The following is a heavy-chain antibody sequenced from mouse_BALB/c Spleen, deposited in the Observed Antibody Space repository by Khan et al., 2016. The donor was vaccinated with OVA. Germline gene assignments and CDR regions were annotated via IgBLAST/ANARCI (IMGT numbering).Heavy chain of an antibody. D-gene: IGHD1-1*01. CDR2: INPSNGYT. CDR1: GYTFTSYS. CDR3: SRDFHYPGSRGALDY. V-gene: IGHV1-4*01. Sequence: QIQLVQSGAELARPGASVKMSCKASGYTFTSYSMHWIKQRPGQGLEWIGNINPSNGYTNHNQNFRDKATLTADKSSSTAYMQLSSLTSEDSAVYYCSRDFHYPGSRGALDYWGQGTSVTVSS. J-gene: IGHJ4*01.